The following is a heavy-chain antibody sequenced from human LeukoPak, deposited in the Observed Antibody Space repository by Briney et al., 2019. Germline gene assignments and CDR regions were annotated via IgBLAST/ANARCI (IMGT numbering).Heavy chain of an antibody. CDR1: GFTFSSYE. J-gene: IGHJ4*02. CDR2: ISSSGSTI. V-gene: IGHV3-48*03. CDR3: ARGLMMGAKYYGSGREVDY. D-gene: IGHD3-10*01. Sequence: PGGSLRLSCAASGFTFSSYEMNWVRQAPGKGLEWVSYISSSGSTIYYADSVKGRFTISRDNAKNSLYLKMNSLRAEDTAVYYCARGLMMGAKYYGSGREVDYWGQGTLVTVSS.